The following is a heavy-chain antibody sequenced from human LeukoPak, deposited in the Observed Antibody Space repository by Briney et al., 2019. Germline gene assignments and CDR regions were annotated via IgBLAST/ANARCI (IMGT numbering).Heavy chain of an antibody. V-gene: IGHV3-49*04. CDR2: IRRKSYGGTT. Sequence: GGSLRLSCTASGFTFGDYAMSWVRQAPGKGLEWVGFIRRKSYGGTTEYAASVKGRFTISRDDSKSIAYLQMNSLNTEDTAVYYCTRVEMVAFYSYYMDVWGKGTTVTISS. D-gene: IGHD5-24*01. CDR3: TRVEMVAFYSYYMDV. CDR1: GFTFGDYA. J-gene: IGHJ6*03.